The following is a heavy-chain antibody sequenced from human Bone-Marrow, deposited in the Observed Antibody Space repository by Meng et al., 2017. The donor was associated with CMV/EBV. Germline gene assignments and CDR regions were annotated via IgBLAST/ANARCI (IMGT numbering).Heavy chain of an antibody. D-gene: IGHD2-2*03. CDR2: INHSGSN. Sequence: SETLSLTCAVYGGSFSGYYWSWIRQPPGKGLEWIGEINHSGSNNYNPSLKSRVTISVDKSKNQFTLKLSSVTAADTAVYYCARGLDIWGQGTRVTVSS. CDR1: GGSFSGYY. V-gene: IGHV4-34*01. CDR3: ARGLDI. J-gene: IGHJ4*02.